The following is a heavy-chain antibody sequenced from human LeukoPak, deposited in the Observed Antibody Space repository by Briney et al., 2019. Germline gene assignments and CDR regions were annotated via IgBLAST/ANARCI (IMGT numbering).Heavy chain of an antibody. CDR1: GGSISSGGYS. CDR2: IYHSGST. Sequence: SETLSLTCAVSGGSISSGGYSWSWIRQPPGKGLEWIGYIYHSGSTYYNPSLKSRVTISVDTSKNQFSLKLSSATAADTAVYYCARVEHQDYYFDYWGQGTLVTVSS. D-gene: IGHD2-15*01. CDR3: ARVEHQDYYFDY. V-gene: IGHV4-30-2*05. J-gene: IGHJ4*02.